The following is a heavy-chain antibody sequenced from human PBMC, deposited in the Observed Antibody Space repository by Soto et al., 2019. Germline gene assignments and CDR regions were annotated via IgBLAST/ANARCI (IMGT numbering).Heavy chain of an antibody. CDR2: ISSTGTYT. V-gene: IGHV3-11*05. Sequence: QVQLVESGGGLVKPGGSLRLSCAASGFTISDYYMTWIRQAPGKGLEWVSYISSTGTYTNYADSVRGRFTISRDNAKNSLYLQMNSLTADDTALYYCARDSTGWRAVYDSWGQGTLVTVSS. CDR1: GFTISDYY. J-gene: IGHJ4*02. CDR3: ARDSTGWRAVYDS. D-gene: IGHD6-19*01.